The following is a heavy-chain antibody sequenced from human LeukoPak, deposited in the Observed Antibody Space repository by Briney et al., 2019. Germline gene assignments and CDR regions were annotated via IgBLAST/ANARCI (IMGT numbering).Heavy chain of an antibody. Sequence: GASVKVSCKASVYTFTGYYMHWVRQAPGQGLEWVGRINPKSGGTNYAQKLQGRVTMTRDTSISTAYMELSRLRSDDTAVYYCARELWFGESHYYGMDVWGQGTTVTVSS. D-gene: IGHD3-10*01. CDR1: VYTFTGYY. CDR2: INPKSGGT. J-gene: IGHJ6*02. CDR3: ARELWFGESHYYGMDV. V-gene: IGHV1-2*06.